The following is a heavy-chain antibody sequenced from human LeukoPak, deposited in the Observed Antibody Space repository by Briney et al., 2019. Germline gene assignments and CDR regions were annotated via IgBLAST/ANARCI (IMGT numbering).Heavy chain of an antibody. V-gene: IGHV3-23*01. J-gene: IGHJ6*02. D-gene: IGHD3-10*01. CDR1: GFTISSYA. CDR3: AKGFGEFLF. Sequence: GGSLRLSCAASGFTISSYAMSWVRQAPGKGLEWVSAISGSGGNTYYADSVKGRFTISRDTSKNTLYLQMNSLRAEDTAVYYCAKGFGEFLFWGQGTTVTVSS. CDR2: ISGSGGNT.